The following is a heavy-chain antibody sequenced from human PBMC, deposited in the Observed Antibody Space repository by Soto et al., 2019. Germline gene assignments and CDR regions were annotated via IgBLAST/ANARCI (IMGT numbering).Heavy chain of an antibody. CDR1: GGSFSGYY. J-gene: IGHJ4*02. CDR3: ARVGVVAATYFDY. V-gene: IGHV4-34*01. D-gene: IGHD2-15*01. Sequence: QVQLQQWGAGLLKPSETLSLTCAVYGGSFSGYYWSWIRQPPGKGLEWIGEINHNGSTNYNPSLKSRVTISVDTSKNQFSLKLSSVTAADTAVDYCARVGVVAATYFDYWGQGTLVTVSS. CDR2: INHNGST.